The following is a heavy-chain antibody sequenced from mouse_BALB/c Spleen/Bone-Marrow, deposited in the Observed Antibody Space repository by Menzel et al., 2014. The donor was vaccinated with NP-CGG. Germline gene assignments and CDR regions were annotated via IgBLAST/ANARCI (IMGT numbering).Heavy chain of an antibody. Sequence: QVQLQQSGPGLVAPSQSLSITCTVSGFSLTSYGVHWVRQPPGKGLEWLGVIWAGGSTNYNSALMSRLSISKDNSKSQVFLKMNSLQTDDTAMYYCARALDSSGYGFAYWGRGTLVTVSA. CDR1: GFSLTSYG. D-gene: IGHD3-2*01. CDR3: ARALDSSGYGFAY. J-gene: IGHJ3*01. V-gene: IGHV2-9*02. CDR2: IWAGGST.